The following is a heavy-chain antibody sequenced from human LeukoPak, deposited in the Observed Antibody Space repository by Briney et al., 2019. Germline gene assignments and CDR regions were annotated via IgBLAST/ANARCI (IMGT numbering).Heavy chain of an antibody. CDR1: GFTVSSNY. Sequence: GSLRLSCAVSGFTVSSNYMSWVRQPPGKGLEWIGSIYYSGSTFYNPSLESRVTISVDTSKNQFSLKLSSVTAADTAVYYCARNTTTVDDRRTFDYWGQGTLVTVSS. D-gene: IGHD4-23*01. V-gene: IGHV4-39*01. J-gene: IGHJ4*02. CDR3: ARNTTTVDDRRTFDY. CDR2: IYYSGST.